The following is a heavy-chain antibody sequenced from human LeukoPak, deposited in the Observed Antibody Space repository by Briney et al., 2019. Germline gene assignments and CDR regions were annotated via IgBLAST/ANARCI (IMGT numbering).Heavy chain of an antibody. D-gene: IGHD3-10*01. J-gene: IGHJ4*02. CDR2: ISYDGSNK. CDR3: ARYYRLDY. V-gene: IGHV3-30*04. CDR1: GFTFSSYA. Sequence: SGGSLRLSCAASGFTFSSYAMHWVRQAPGKGLEWVAVISYDGSNKYYADSVKGRFTISRDNSKNTLYLQMNSLRADDTAVYYCARYYRLDYWGQGTLVTVSS.